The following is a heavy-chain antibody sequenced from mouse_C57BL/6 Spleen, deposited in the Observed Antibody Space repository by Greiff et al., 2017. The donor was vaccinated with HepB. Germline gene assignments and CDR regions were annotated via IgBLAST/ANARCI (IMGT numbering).Heavy chain of an antibody. V-gene: IGHV1-69*01. Sequence: QVQLQQPGAELVMPGASVKLSCKASGYTFTSYWMHWVKQRPGQGLEWIGEIDPSDSYTNYNQKFKGKSTLTVDKSSSTAYMQLSSLTSEDSAVYDCARLASHDFDYWGQGTTLTVSS. CDR2: IDPSDSYT. CDR1: GYTFTSYW. CDR3: ARLASHDFDY. J-gene: IGHJ2*01.